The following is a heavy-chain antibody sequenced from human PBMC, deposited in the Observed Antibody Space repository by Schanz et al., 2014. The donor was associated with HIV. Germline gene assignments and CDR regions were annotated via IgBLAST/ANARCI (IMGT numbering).Heavy chain of an antibody. J-gene: IGHJ6*02. V-gene: IGHV3-33*08. CDR3: ARRSTPGGYYGMDV. CDR1: GVTFSTYA. CDR2: IWYDGSNK. D-gene: IGHD2-15*01. Sequence: VQLVESGGGLVEPGGSLRLSCAASGVTFSTYAMTWVRQAPGKGLEWVAVIWYDGSNKYYADSVKGRFTISRDNSKNTLYLQMNSLRAEDTAVYYCARRSTPGGYYGMDVWGQGTTVTVSS.